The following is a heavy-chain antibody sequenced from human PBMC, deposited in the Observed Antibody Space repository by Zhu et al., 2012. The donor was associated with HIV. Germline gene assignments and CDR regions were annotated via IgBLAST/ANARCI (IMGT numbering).Heavy chain of an antibody. CDR3: ARTEYSSGWGFDY. V-gene: IGHV4-34*01. CDR1: GGSFSGYY. CDR2: INHSGST. J-gene: IGHJ4*02. Sequence: QVQLQQWGAGLLKPSETLSLTCAVYGGSFSGYYWSWIRQPPGKGLEWIGEINHSGSTNYNPSLKSRVTISVDTSKNQFSLKLSSVTAADTAVYYCARTEYSSGWGFDYWGQGTLVTVSS. D-gene: IGHD6-19*01.